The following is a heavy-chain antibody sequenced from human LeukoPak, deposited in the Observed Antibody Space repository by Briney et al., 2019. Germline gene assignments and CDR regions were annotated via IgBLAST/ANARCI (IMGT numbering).Heavy chain of an antibody. Sequence: GGSLRLSCAASGFTVSSNYMSWVRQAPGKGLEWVSVIYSGGSTYYADSVKGRFTISRDNSKNTLYLKMNSLRAEDTAVYYCAKEGSNGDFDYWGQGTLVTVSS. J-gene: IGHJ4*02. D-gene: IGHD1-26*01. CDR1: GFTVSSNY. CDR3: AKEGSNGDFDY. CDR2: IYSGGST. V-gene: IGHV3-53*05.